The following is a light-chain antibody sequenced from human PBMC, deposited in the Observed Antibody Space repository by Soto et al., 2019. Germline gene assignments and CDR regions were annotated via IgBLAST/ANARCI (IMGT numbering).Light chain of an antibody. CDR1: NSDFGSDNL. Sequence: QSALTQPASISGSPGQSITITCSGTNSDFGSDNLVSWYQHHPGKVPKVIVYAGSQRPAGVSDRFSASGHGNTASLTISGLQAEDEALYYCLSYVGSSPVEVFGGGTKLTVL. CDR3: LSYVGSSPVEV. J-gene: IGLJ2*01. CDR2: AGS. V-gene: IGLV2-23*01.